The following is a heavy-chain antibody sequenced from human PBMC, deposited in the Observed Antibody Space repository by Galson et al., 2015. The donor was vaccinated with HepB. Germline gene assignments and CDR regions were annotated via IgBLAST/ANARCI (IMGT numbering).Heavy chain of an antibody. Sequence: ALVKPTQTLTLTCTFSGFSLSTSGVGVGWIRQPPGKALEWLALIYWDDDKRYSPSLKSRLTITKDTSKNQVVLTMTNMDPVDTATYYCGRGAAHTYYFDYGGQGTLVTVSS. CDR1: GFSLSTSGVG. V-gene: IGHV2-5*02. D-gene: IGHD3-10*01. CDR2: IYWDDDK. J-gene: IGHJ4*02. CDR3: GRGAAHTYYFDY.